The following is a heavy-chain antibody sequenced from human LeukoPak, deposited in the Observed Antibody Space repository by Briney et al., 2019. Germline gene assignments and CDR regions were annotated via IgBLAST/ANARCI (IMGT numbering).Heavy chain of an antibody. CDR3: TTDPMRPSSSGYYGKFDY. Sequence: PGGSLRLSCAASGFTFSSYGMGWVRQAPGKGLEWVGRIKSETDGVTTEYAAPVKGRFTISRDDSKTTLYLQMSSLKTEDTAVYYCTTDPMRPSSSGYYGKFDYWGQGSLVTVSS. D-gene: IGHD3-22*01. CDR2: IKSETDGVTT. CDR1: GFTFSSYG. V-gene: IGHV3-15*01. J-gene: IGHJ4*02.